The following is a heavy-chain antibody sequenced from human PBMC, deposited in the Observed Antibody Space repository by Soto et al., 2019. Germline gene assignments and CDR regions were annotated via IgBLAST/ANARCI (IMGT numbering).Heavy chain of an antibody. J-gene: IGHJ3*02. CDR1: GYTITSYY. D-gene: IGHD2-21*02. Sequence: ASVKVSCKASGYTITSYYIHWVRQAPGQGLEWMGVINPSGGDTIYAQKFQGRVAMTRDTPTTTVYMEVNSLRSEDTAVYYCARRGVVGVSYSGGDCAKEDGFDMWGQGTMVTVSS. V-gene: IGHV1-46*01. CDR3: ARRGVVGVSYSGGDCAKEDGFDM. CDR2: INPSGGDT.